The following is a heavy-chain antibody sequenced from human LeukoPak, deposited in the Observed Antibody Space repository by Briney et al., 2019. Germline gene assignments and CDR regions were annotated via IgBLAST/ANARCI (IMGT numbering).Heavy chain of an antibody. CDR1: GYTFTSYG. CDR2: ISAYNGNT. CDR3: ARYYDFWSGRTGYFDY. Sequence: GASVKVSCKASGYTFTSYGISWVRQAPGQGLEWMGWISAYNGNTNYAQKLQGRVTMTTDTSTSTAYMELRSLRSDDTAVYYCARYYDFWSGRTGYFDYWGQGTLVTVSS. D-gene: IGHD3-3*01. V-gene: IGHV1-18*01. J-gene: IGHJ4*02.